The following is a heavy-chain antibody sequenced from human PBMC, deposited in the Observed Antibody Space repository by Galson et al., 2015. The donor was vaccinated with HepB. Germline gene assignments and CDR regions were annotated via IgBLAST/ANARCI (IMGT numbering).Heavy chain of an antibody. CDR2: ISGSGGST. D-gene: IGHD2-2*02. CDR1: GFTFSSYA. J-gene: IGHJ6*02. CDR3: AKGGDCSRTSCYTTYYYGMDV. V-gene: IGHV3-23*01. Sequence: SLRLSCAASGFTFSSYAMSWVRQAPGKGLEWVSVISGSGGSTYYADSVKGRFTISRDNSKSTLYLQMNTLRAEDTAVYYCAKGGDCSRTSCYTTYYYGMDVWGQGTTVIVSS.